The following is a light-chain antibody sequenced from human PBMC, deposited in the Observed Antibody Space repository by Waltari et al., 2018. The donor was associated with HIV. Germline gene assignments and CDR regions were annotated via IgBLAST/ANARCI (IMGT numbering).Light chain of an antibody. Sequence: QSALTQPPSVSASPGQSVTISCTATSSDIGAYNRVSWYLQPPGTAPKVIIYEVKNRPSGVPDRFSGSKSGSTASLTISGLQAEDEADYFCSSYKNNNTLVFGTGTKVTVL. CDR1: SSDIGAYNR. J-gene: IGLJ1*01. CDR2: EVK. CDR3: SSYKNNNTLV. V-gene: IGLV2-18*02.